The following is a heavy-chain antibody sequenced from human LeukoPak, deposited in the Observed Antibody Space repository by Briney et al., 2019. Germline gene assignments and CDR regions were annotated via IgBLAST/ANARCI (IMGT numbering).Heavy chain of an antibody. D-gene: IGHD6-13*01. CDR3: ARDLWAQQEGDGFDI. Sequence: GGSLRLSCAASGFTFSKYWMSWVRQAPGKGLEWVANINQDESERKYVESAKGRFTISRDNTKNSLYLEMNSLTAEDTALYYCARDLWAQQEGDGFDIWGQGTMVTVFS. CDR1: GFTFSKYW. J-gene: IGHJ3*02. V-gene: IGHV3-7*03. CDR2: INQDESER.